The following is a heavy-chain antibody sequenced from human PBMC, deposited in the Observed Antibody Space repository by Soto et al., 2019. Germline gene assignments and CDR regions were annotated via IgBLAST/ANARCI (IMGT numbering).Heavy chain of an antibody. V-gene: IGHV3-30*18. Sequence: QVQLVESGGGVVQPGRSLRLSCAASGFTFSSYGMHWVRQAPGKGLEWVAVISYDGSNKYYADSVKGRFTISRDNSKNTLYLQMNSLRAEDTAVYYCAKYYCGGDCYSVGGFDYWGPGTLVTVSS. CDR2: ISYDGSNK. J-gene: IGHJ4*02. CDR1: GFTFSSYG. D-gene: IGHD2-21*02. CDR3: AKYYCGGDCYSVGGFDY.